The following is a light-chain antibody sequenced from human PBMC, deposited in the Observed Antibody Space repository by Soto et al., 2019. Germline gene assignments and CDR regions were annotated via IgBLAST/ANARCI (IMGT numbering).Light chain of an antibody. CDR3: QPSHNRPS. CDR2: DAS. Sequence: IVMTQSPDTLSVSPGEGATLSCRASQRISTNLAWYQQRPGQAPRLLIYDASTRATGIPARFSGSGSGTEFTLTISSLQSEDSAVYYCQPSHNRPSFGPGTKVEIK. J-gene: IGKJ3*01. CDR1: QRISTN. V-gene: IGKV3D-15*01.